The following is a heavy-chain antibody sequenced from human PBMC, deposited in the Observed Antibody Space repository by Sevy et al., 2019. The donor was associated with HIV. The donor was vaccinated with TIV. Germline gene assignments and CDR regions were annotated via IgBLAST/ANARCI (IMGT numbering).Heavy chain of an antibody. J-gene: IGHJ4*02. D-gene: IGHD6-19*01. V-gene: IGHV3-30*02. Sequence: GGSLRLSCTTSGFTFSHYGMHWVRQAPGKGLEWVAFIRYDGVEKYYADSVKGRFTISRDNSKNTLFLQMNCLRAEDTAVYYCTKNTLVAGSGGFDYWGQGTLVTASS. CDR2: IRYDGVEK. CDR1: GFTFSHYG. CDR3: TKNTLVAGSGGFDY.